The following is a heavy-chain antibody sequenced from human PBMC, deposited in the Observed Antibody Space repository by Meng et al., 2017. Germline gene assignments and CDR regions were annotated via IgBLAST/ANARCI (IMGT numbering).Heavy chain of an antibody. CDR1: GGTFSSYT. CDR2: IIPIFGTA. Sequence: SVKVSCKASGGTFSSYTISWVRQAPGQGLEWMGGIIPIFGTANYAQKFQGRVTITADESTSTAYTELSSLRSEDTAVYYCARDLRDGYNYGPSAFDIWGQGTMVTVSS. CDR3: ARDLRDGYNYGPSAFDI. J-gene: IGHJ3*02. D-gene: IGHD5-24*01. V-gene: IGHV1-69*13.